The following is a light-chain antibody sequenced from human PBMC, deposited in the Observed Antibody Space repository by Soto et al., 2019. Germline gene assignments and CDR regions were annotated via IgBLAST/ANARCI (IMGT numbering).Light chain of an antibody. CDR2: EVD. J-gene: IGLJ2*01. V-gene: IGLV2-14*01. Sequence: QSALTQPASVSGSPGQSITISCTGTISNVGGYNDVSWYQQHPGKAPKLMIYEVDSRPSGVSNRFSGSKSGNTASLTISGLQAEDEDDYYCSSGTSVNTVVFGGGTKLTVL. CDR1: ISNVGGYND. CDR3: SSGTSVNTVV.